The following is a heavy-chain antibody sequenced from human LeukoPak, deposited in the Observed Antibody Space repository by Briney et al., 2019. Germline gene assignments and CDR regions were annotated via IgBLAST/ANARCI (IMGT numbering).Heavy chain of an antibody. V-gene: IGHV1-69*13. D-gene: IGHD3-22*01. CDR2: IIPIFGTA. Sequence: GASVKVSCKASGATFSSYAISWVRQAPGQGLEWMGGIIPIFGTANYAQKFQGRVTITADESTSTAYMELSSLRSEDTAVYYCARTHPYYYDSSGYYAFDYWGQGTLVTVSS. CDR3: ARTHPYYYDSSGYYAFDY. J-gene: IGHJ4*02. CDR1: GATFSSYA.